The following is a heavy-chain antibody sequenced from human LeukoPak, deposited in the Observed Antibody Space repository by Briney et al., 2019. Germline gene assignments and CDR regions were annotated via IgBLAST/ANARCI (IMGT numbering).Heavy chain of an antibody. D-gene: IGHD3-16*01. Sequence: SETLSLTCTVSGGSISSYYWSWIRQPPGKGLEWIGYIYYSGSTNYNPSLKSRVTISVDTSKNQFSLKLSSVTAADTAAYYCARAGRTFSGGWFDPWGPGTLVTVSS. CDR3: ARAGRTFSGGWFDP. V-gene: IGHV4-59*01. CDR2: IYYSGST. J-gene: IGHJ5*02. CDR1: GGSISSYY.